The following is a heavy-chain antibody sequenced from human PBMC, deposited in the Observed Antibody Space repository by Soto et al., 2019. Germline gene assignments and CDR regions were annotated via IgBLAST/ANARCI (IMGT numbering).Heavy chain of an antibody. D-gene: IGHD6-13*01. CDR1: GGSFSGYY. V-gene: IGHV4-34*01. Sequence: ETLSLTCAVYGGSFSGYYWSWIRQPPGKGLEWIGEINHSGSTNYNPSLKSRVTISVDTSKNQFSLKLSSVTAADTAVYYCASEAAAGIRWFDPWGQGTLVTVSS. CDR2: INHSGST. CDR3: ASEAAAGIRWFDP. J-gene: IGHJ5*02.